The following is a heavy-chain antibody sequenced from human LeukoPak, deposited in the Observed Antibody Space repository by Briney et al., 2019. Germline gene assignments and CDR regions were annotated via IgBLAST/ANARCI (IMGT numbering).Heavy chain of an antibody. CDR1: GFTFSSYS. V-gene: IGHV3-48*01. D-gene: IGHD2-2*01. Sequence: HPGGSLRLSCAASGFTFSSYSMNWVRQAPGKGLEWVSYISSSSSTIYYADSVKGRFTISRDNSKNTLYLQIDSLRVEDTAVYYCARADVVVSSAVPGDWGQGTQVTVSS. CDR3: ARADVVVSSAVPGD. J-gene: IGHJ4*02. CDR2: ISSSSSTI.